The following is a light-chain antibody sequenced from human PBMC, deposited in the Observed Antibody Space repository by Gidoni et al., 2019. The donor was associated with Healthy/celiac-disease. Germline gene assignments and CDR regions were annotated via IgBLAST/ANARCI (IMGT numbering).Light chain of an antibody. Sequence: QAGLTQPPSVSKDLSQTATLTCSGNSNNVGNQGAAWLQQHQGHPLKLLSYRNNNRPSGISERFSASRSGNTASLTITGLQPDDEADYYCSAWDRSLSAWVFGGGTKLTVL. CDR2: RNN. CDR3: SAWDRSLSAWV. CDR1: SNNVGNQG. V-gene: IGLV10-54*01. J-gene: IGLJ3*02.